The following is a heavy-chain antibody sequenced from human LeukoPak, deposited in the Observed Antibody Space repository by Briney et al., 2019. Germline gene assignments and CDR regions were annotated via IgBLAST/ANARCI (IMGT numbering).Heavy chain of an antibody. CDR2: ISYSGST. CDR1: GGSITSDY. D-gene: IGHD1-14*01. Sequence: SETLSLTCTVSGGSITSDYWSWIRQPPGKGLECIGYISYSGSTNSNPSLKSRVTISIDTSKNQFSLKLSSVTATDTAAYYCARLTARSWFDPWGQGTLVTVSS. J-gene: IGHJ5*02. CDR3: ARLTARSWFDP. V-gene: IGHV4-59*08.